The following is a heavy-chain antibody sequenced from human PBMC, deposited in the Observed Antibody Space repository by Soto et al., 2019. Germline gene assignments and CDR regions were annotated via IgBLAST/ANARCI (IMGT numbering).Heavy chain of an antibody. CDR2: ISRGATTT. CDR1: GLTFSSFA. CDR3: ATRSTDYYFY. Sequence: GGSLRLSCAVSGLTFSSFAKDGVRQAAGKGPDWILYISRGATTTYYADSVRGRFTISRDDAENSVFLQMDSLRVEDTAIYFCATRSTDYYFYWGQGTLVTVSS. V-gene: IGHV3-48*03. J-gene: IGHJ4*02. D-gene: IGHD3-9*01.